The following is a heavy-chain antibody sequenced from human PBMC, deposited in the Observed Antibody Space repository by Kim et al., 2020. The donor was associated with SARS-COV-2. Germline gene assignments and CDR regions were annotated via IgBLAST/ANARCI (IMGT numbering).Heavy chain of an antibody. CDR1: GGSISSSSYY. V-gene: IGHV4-39*01. CDR2: IYYSGST. D-gene: IGHD3-3*01. Sequence: SETLSLTCTVSGGSISSSSYYWGWIRQPPGKGLEWIGSIYYSGSTYYNPSLKSRVTISVDTSKNQFSLKLSSVTAADTAVYYCARRDYDFWSGYFSWGQGTLVTVSS. CDR3: ARRDYDFWSGYFS. J-gene: IGHJ5*02.